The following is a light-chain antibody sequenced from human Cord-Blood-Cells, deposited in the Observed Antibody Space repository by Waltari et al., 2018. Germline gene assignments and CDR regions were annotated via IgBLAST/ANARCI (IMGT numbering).Light chain of an antibody. V-gene: IGKV1-8*01. Sequence: AIRMTQSHSPFSASQEDRVTFTCRASQGISTYLAWYQQKPGKAPKLLIYAASTLQSGVPSRFSGSGSGTDFTLTISCLQSEDFATYYCQQYYSYPFTFGPGTKVDIK. J-gene: IGKJ3*01. CDR1: QGISTY. CDR3: QQYYSYPFT. CDR2: AAS.